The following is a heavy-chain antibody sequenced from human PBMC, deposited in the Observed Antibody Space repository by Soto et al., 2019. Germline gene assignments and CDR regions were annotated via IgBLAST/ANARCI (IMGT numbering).Heavy chain of an antibody. V-gene: IGHV4-39*01. Sequence: SETLSLTCTVSGGSVSSGIYYWSWIRQPPGKGLEWIGCIYYSGSTNYNPSLKSRVTISVDTSKNQLSLKLSSVTAADTAVYYCASLPTSYYDFWSGYYDYGMDVWGQGTTVTVSS. CDR1: GGSVSSGIYY. CDR2: IYYSGST. CDR3: ASLPTSYYDFWSGYYDYGMDV. J-gene: IGHJ6*02. D-gene: IGHD3-3*01.